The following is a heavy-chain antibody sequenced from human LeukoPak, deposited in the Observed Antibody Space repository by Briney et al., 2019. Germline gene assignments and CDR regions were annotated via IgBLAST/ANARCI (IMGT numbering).Heavy chain of an antibody. J-gene: IGHJ4*02. V-gene: IGHV4-30-2*01. D-gene: IGHD3-9*01. CDR1: GGSIRSHY. CDR3: ARGLQHYDILTGYFPPSYYFDY. CDR2: IYHSGST. Sequence: SETLSLTCTVSGGSIRSHYGSWIRQPPGKGLEWIGYIYHSGSTYYNPSLKSRVTISVDRSKNQFSLKLSSVTAADTAVYYCARGLQHYDILTGYFPPSYYFDYWGQGTLVTVSS.